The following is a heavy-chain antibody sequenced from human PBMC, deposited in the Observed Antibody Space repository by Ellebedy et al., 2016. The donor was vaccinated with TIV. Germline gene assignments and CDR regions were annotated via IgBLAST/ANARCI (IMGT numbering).Heavy chain of an antibody. J-gene: IGHJ6*02. CDR2: ISSRGSPI. CDR1: GFNFSHYG. V-gene: IGHV3-48*03. Sequence: GESLKISXEVSGFNFSHYGMNWARQAPGKGLEWVAFISSRGSPIYYTDSVKGRFTISRDNAKNSLYLQMNSLRAEDSALYYCARDQDTVALYGMDVWGQGTTVTVSS. D-gene: IGHD6-19*01. CDR3: ARDQDTVALYGMDV.